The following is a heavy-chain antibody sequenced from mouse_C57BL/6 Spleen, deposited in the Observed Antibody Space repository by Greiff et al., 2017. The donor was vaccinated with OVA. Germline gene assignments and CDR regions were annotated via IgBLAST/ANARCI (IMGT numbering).Heavy chain of an antibody. D-gene: IGHD1-1*01. CDR3: ARSDTTKGFDY. J-gene: IGHJ2*01. CDR2: IDPSDSYT. Sequence: QVQLQQPGAELVRPGTSVKLSCKASGYTFTSYWMHWVKQRPGQGLEWIGVIDPSDSYTNYNQKFKGKATVTVDTSSSTAYMQLSSLTSEDSAVYYCARSDTTKGFDYWGQGTTLTVSS. V-gene: IGHV1-59*01. CDR1: GYTFTSYW.